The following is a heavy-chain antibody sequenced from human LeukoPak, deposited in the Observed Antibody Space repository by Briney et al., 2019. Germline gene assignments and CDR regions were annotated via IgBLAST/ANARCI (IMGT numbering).Heavy chain of an antibody. CDR1: GFTFSSYS. D-gene: IGHD1-26*01. V-gene: IGHV3-21*01. Sequence: GGSLRLSCTAPGFTFSSYSMNWVRQAPGKGLEWVSSISSSSSYIYYADSVKGRFTISRDNAKNSLYLRMNSLRAEDTAVYYCARDLREDYSGSYRDDAFDIWGQGTMVTVSS. CDR3: ARDLREDYSGSYRDDAFDI. CDR2: ISSSSSYI. J-gene: IGHJ3*02.